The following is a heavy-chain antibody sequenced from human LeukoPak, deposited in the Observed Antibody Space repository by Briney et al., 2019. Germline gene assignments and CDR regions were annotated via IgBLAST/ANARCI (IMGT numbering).Heavy chain of an antibody. J-gene: IGHJ4*02. V-gene: IGHV4-59*01. Sequence: PSETLSLTCTVSGGSISSYYWSWIRQPPGKGLEWIGYIYYSGSTNYNPSLKSRVTISVDTSKNQFSLKLSSVTAADTAVYYCARDGRYDILTGGFDYWGQGTLVTVSS. CDR2: IYYSGST. CDR1: GGSISSYY. CDR3: ARDGRYDILTGGFDY. D-gene: IGHD3-9*01.